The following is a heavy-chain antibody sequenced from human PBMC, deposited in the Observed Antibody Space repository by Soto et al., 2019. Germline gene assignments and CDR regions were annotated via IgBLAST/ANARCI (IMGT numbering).Heavy chain of an antibody. V-gene: IGHV3-23*01. Sequence: GGSLRLSCAASGITFSNYAMSWVRQAPGKGLEWVSSVSGSGGNAYYGDSVKGRFTISRDNSKNTLYLQMNSLRAEDTAVYYCAKNREYYFGSANYYDAFDMWGQGTMVTVSS. CDR1: GITFSNYA. CDR3: AKNREYYFGSANYYDAFDM. D-gene: IGHD3-10*01. J-gene: IGHJ3*02. CDR2: VSGSGGNA.